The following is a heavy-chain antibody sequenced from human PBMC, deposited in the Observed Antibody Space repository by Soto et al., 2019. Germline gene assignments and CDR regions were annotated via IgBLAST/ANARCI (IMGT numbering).Heavy chain of an antibody. D-gene: IGHD2-21*02. CDR1: GFTFSSYA. Sequence: GGSLRLSCAASGFTFSSYAMSWVRQAPGKGLEWVSAISGSGGSTYYADSVKGRFTISRDNSKNTLYLQMNSLRAEDAAVYYCAKVSNAYCGGDCAFDYWGQGTLVTVSS. J-gene: IGHJ4*02. CDR3: AKVSNAYCGGDCAFDY. CDR2: ISGSGGST. V-gene: IGHV3-23*01.